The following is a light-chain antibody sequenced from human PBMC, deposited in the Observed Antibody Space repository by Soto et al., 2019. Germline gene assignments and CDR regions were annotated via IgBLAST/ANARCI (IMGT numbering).Light chain of an antibody. Sequence: DIQMTQSPSYVSESVGDRVTITGRASQGVSTWLAWYQQKTGKAPNLLIYTASSLQSGVPSRFSGSGYGTDLTITINGMQTEDFETYYCQQAASFTITFGQGTRLEIK. CDR1: QGVSTW. CDR2: TAS. J-gene: IGKJ5*01. CDR3: QQAASFTIT. V-gene: IGKV1-12*01.